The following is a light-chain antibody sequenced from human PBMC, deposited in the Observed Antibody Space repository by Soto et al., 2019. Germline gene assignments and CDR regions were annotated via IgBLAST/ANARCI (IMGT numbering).Light chain of an antibody. CDR3: HYYTITSARV. J-gene: IGLJ1*01. CDR2: EVS. CDR1: RSYVGGYNF. Sequence: QSALTQPASVSGSPELSLTFSCTGTRSYVGGYNFVSWYQHHPGNAPKLVIYEVSKRPSGVSNRLSGSNAGSTATLTIFGLHAEDECGYYCHYYTITSARVFGTGTKLTVL. V-gene: IGLV2-14*01.